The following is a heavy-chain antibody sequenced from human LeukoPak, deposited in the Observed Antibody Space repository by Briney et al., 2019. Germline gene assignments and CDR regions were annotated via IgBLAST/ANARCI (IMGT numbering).Heavy chain of an antibody. Sequence: SETLSLTCAVSGGSISSGGYSWRWTRQPPGKGLEWIGYIYHSGSTYYNPSLKSRVTISVDRSKNQFSLKLSSVTAADTAVYYCARNKRGYGMDVWGQGTTVTVSS. CDR1: GGSISSGGYS. CDR3: ARNKRGYGMDV. CDR2: IYHSGST. V-gene: IGHV4-30-2*01. D-gene: IGHD1/OR15-1a*01. J-gene: IGHJ6*02.